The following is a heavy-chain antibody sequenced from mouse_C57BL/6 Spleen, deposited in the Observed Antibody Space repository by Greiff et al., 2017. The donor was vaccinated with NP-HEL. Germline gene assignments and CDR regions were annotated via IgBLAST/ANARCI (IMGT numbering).Heavy chain of an antibody. D-gene: IGHD2-4*01. V-gene: IGHV1-82*01. CDR1: GYAFSSSW. CDR2: IYPGDGDT. Sequence: QVQLQQSGPELVKPGASVKISCKASGYAFSSSWMNWVKQRPGKGLEWIGRIYPGDGDTNYNGKFKGKATLTADKSSSTAYMQLSRLTSEDSAVYFCARHYDYDEAMDYWGQGTSVTVSS. J-gene: IGHJ4*01. CDR3: ARHYDYDEAMDY.